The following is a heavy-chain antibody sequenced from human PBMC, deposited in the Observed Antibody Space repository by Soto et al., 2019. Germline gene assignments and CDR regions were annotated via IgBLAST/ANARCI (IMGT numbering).Heavy chain of an antibody. CDR3: AHILYASSDDAFDI. J-gene: IGHJ3*02. Sequence: QITLKESGPTLVKPTQTLTLTCTFSGFSLTTSGVGVGWIRQPPGKALEWLALIYWDDEKRYSPSLQSRLTITKDTSKNQVYLTVTNMNPADTGTYYCAHILYASSDDAFDIWGQGTMVYVSS. D-gene: IGHD6-6*01. CDR2: IYWDDEK. CDR1: GFSLTTSGVG. V-gene: IGHV2-5*02.